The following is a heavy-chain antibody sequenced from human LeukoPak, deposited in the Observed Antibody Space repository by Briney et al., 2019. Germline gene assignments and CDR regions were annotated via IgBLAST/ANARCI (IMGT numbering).Heavy chain of an antibody. D-gene: IGHD2-15*01. J-gene: IGHJ4*02. CDR2: ISGSGSST. CDR3: AKDGPSIVVVVAATGDYFDY. V-gene: IGHV3-23*01. Sequence: GGSLRLSCAASGFTLSSYGMSWVRQAPGKGLEWVSAISGSGSSTYYADSVKGRFTISRDNSKNTLYLQMNSLRAEDTAVYYCAKDGPSIVVVVAATGDYFDYWGQGTLVTVSS. CDR1: GFTLSSYG.